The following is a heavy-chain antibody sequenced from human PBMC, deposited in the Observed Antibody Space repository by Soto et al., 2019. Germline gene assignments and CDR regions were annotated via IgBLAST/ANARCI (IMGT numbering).Heavy chain of an antibody. CDR1: GYRFTGYY. J-gene: IGHJ4*02. CDR3: ARGSGESWFEFDY. V-gene: IGHV1-2*02. CDR2: INPNTGDT. Sequence: ASVKFSCKSSGYRFTGYYIHWVRQAPGQGLEWMGWINPNTGDTNFAQKFQARVTMTRDTSISTANMELNRLSSDDTAVYYCARGSGESWFEFDYWGQGTLVTV. D-gene: IGHD3-22*01.